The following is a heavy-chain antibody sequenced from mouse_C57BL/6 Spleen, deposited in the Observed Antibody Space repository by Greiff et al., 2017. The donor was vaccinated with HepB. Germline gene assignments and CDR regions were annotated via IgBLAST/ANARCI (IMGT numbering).Heavy chain of an antibody. CDR2: IDPSDSYT. D-gene: IGHD1-1*01. CDR1: GYTFTSYW. J-gene: IGHJ2*01. CDR3: ARGAITTVVAVDY. V-gene: IGHV1-69*01. Sequence: VQLQQPGAELVMPGASVKLSCKASGYTFTSYWMHWVKQRPGQGLEWIGEIDPSDSYTNYNQKFKGKSTLTVDKSSSTAYMQLSSLTSEDSAVYYCARGAITTVVAVDYWGQGTTLTVSS.